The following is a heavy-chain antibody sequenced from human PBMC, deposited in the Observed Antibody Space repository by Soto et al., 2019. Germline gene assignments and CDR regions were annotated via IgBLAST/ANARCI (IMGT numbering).Heavy chain of an antibody. D-gene: IGHD2-2*01. CDR2: IVPISGTA. CDR3: ARSQGSSTSLEIYYYYYYGMDV. V-gene: IGHV1-69*01. CDR1: GGTFSSYA. Sequence: QVQLVQSGAEVKKPGSSVKVSCKASGGTFSSYAISWVRQAPGQGLGWMGGIVPISGTANYAQKFKGRVTITADESTSTAYMELSRLRSEDTAVYYCARSQGSSTSLEIYYYYYYGMDVWGQGTTVTVSS. J-gene: IGHJ6*02.